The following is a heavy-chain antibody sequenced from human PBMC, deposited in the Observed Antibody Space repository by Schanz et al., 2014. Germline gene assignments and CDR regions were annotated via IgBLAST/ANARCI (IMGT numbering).Heavy chain of an antibody. V-gene: IGHV3-30*03. CDR1: GFTFSDYY. J-gene: IGHJ4*02. CDR3: ARDGDFDY. CDR2: ISFDGRNT. Sequence: QVQLVESGGGLVKPGGSLRLSCAASGFTFSDYYMTWMRQAPGKGLEWVGFISFDGRNTGYAHSVKGRFTISRDNSKNTLFLQMSSLRAEDTAVYYCARDGDFDYWGQGTLVTVSS.